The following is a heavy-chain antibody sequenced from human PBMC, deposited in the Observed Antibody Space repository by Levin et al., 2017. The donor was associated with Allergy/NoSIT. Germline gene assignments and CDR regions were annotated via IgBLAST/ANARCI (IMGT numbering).Heavy chain of an antibody. CDR3: ARDQDSSGWNAFDI. CDR2: IKQDGSEK. CDR1: GFTFSSYW. V-gene: IGHV3-7*01. J-gene: IGHJ3*02. Sequence: GGSLRLSCASGFTFSSYWMSWVRQAPGKGLEWVANIKQDGSEKYYVDSVKGRFTISRDNAKNSLYLQMNSLRAEDTAVYYCARDQDSSGWNAFDIWGQGTLVTVSS. D-gene: IGHD6-19*01.